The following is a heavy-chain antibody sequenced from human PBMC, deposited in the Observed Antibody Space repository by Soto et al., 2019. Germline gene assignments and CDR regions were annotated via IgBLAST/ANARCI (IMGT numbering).Heavy chain of an antibody. V-gene: IGHV4-59*01. CDR3: ARDMGTTAFDY. CDR2: IYYSGST. D-gene: IGHD7-27*01. J-gene: IGHJ4*02. CDR1: GGSISSYY. Sequence: SETLSLTCTVSGGSISSYYGSWIRQPPGKGLEWIGYIYYSGSTNYNPSLKSRVTISVDTSKNQFSLKLSSVTAADTAVYYCARDMGTTAFDYWGQGTLVTVSS.